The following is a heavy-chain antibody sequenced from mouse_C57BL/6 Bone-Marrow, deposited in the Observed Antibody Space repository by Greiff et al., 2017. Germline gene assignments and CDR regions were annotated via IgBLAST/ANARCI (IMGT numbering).Heavy chain of an antibody. CDR1: GYTFTSYD. Sequence: QVQLQQSGPELVKPGASVKLSCKASGYTFTSYDISWVKLRPGQGLERIGWTYPRDGSTKYNEKFKGKATLTVDTSSSTAYMELHCLTSEDSAVYFCARREYYGSSPWFAYWGQGTLVTVSA. CDR2: TYPRDGST. D-gene: IGHD1-1*01. CDR3: ARREYYGSSPWFAY. J-gene: IGHJ3*01. V-gene: IGHV1-85*01.